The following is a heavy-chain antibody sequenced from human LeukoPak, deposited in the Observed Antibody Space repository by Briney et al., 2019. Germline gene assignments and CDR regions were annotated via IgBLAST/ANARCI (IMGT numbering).Heavy chain of an antibody. D-gene: IGHD3-16*02. CDR2: INHSRST. CDR3: ARGGYDYVWGSYRYHLIAFDI. CDR1: GGSFSGYY. J-gene: IGHJ3*02. Sequence: KASETLSLTCAVYGGSFSGYYWSWIRQPPGKGLEWIGEINHSRSTNYNPSLKSRVTISVDTSKNQFSLKLSSVTAADTAVYYCARGGYDYVWGSYRYHLIAFDIWGQGTMVTVSS. V-gene: IGHV4-34*01.